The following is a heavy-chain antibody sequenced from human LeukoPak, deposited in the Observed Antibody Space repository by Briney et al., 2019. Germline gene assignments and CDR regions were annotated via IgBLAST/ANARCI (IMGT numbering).Heavy chain of an antibody. Sequence: SETLSLTCTVSGGSISSYYWSWIRQPPGKGLEWIGYIYYSGSTNYNPSLKSRVTISVDTSKSQFSLKLSSVTAADTAVYYCARVQLEPSGEPFDYWGQGTLVTVSS. D-gene: IGHD1-1*01. V-gene: IGHV4-59*01. CDR2: IYYSGST. J-gene: IGHJ4*02. CDR1: GGSISSYY. CDR3: ARVQLEPSGEPFDY.